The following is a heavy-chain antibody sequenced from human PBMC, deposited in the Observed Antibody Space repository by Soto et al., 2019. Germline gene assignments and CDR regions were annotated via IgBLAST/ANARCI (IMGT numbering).Heavy chain of an antibody. J-gene: IGHJ6*02. CDR3: ATLATNYYYAMDV. CDR2: MYYSGST. CDR1: GGSVSSGSYY. D-gene: IGHD5-12*01. V-gene: IGHV4-61*01. Sequence: TSETLSLTCSVSGGSVSSGSYYWSWIRQPPGKGLEWIGYMYYSGSTNYNPSLKSRVTISVDTSKNQFSLKLSSVTAADTAVYYCATLATNYYYAMDVWGQGTTVPVSS.